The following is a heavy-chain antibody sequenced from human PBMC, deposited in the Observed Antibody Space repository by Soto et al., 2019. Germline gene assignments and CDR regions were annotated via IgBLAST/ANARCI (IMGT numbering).Heavy chain of an antibody. Sequence: PSETLSLTCTVSGGSISSSSYYWGWIRQPPGKGLEWIGSIYYSGSTYYNPSLKSRVTISVDTSKNQFSLKLSSVTAADTAVYYCASIESSSWRQYFDYWGQGTLVTVSS. V-gene: IGHV4-39*01. CDR3: ASIESSSWRQYFDY. D-gene: IGHD6-13*01. CDR2: IYYSGST. J-gene: IGHJ4*02. CDR1: GGSISSSSYY.